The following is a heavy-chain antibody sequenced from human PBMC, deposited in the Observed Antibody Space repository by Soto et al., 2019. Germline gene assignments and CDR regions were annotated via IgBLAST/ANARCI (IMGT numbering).Heavy chain of an antibody. Sequence: EVQLVESGGGLVQPGGSLRLSCAASGFTFGNHWMYWVRQAPGKGLVWVARIHNDGKTTTYADSVKGRFTISRDIAKSTLYLQMNSLSADDTAVYYCARGRGSFYLDFWGQGTLVTVS. CDR3: ARGRGSFYLDF. J-gene: IGHJ4*02. CDR1: GFTFGNHW. D-gene: IGHD1-26*01. V-gene: IGHV3-74*01. CDR2: IHNDGKTT.